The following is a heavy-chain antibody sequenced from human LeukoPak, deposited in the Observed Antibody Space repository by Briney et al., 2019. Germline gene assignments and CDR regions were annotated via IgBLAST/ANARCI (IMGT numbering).Heavy chain of an antibody. J-gene: IGHJ4*02. D-gene: IGHD2-15*01. Sequence: SETLSLTCTVSGGSISSYYWSWIRQPPGKGLEWIGYIYYSGSTNYNPSLKSRVTISVDTSKNQFSLKLSSVTAADTAVYYCARDRGLGYCSGGSCERSYFDYWGQGTLVTVSS. CDR3: ARDRGLGYCSGGSCERSYFDY. V-gene: IGHV4-59*01. CDR2: IYYSGST. CDR1: GGSISSYY.